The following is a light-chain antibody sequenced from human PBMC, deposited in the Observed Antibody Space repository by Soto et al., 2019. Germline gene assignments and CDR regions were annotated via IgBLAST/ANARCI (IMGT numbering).Light chain of an antibody. CDR3: SSYAGSNNLV. CDR1: SSDVGGYNY. CDR2: EVS. J-gene: IGLJ2*01. Sequence: QSVLTQPPSASGSPEQSVTISCTGTSSDVGGYNYVSWYQQHPGIAPKLMIYEVSKRPSGVPDRFSGSKSGNTASLTVSGLQAEDEADYYCSSYAGSNNLVFGGGTKLTVL. V-gene: IGLV2-8*01.